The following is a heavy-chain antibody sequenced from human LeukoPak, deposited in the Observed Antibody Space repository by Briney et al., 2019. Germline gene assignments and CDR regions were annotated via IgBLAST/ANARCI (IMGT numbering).Heavy chain of an antibody. Sequence: SETLSLTCAVYGGSFSGYYWSWIRQPPGKGLEWIGEINHSGSTNYNPSLKSRVTISVDTSKNQFSLRLSSVTAADTAVYYCARAWYYYDSSGYYPFDYWGQGTLVTVSS. CDR3: ARAWYYYDSSGYYPFDY. D-gene: IGHD3-22*01. CDR1: GGSFSGYY. J-gene: IGHJ4*02. V-gene: IGHV4-34*01. CDR2: INHSGST.